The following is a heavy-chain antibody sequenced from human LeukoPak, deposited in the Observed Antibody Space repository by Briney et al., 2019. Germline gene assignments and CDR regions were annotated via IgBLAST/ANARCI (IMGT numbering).Heavy chain of an antibody. D-gene: IGHD3-22*01. J-gene: IGHJ4*02. CDR2: INSDGSST. Sequence: GGSLRLSCAVSGFTFSSYEMNWVRQAPGKGLVWVSRINSDGSSTSYADSVKGRFTISRDNAKNTLYLQMNSLRAEDTAVYYCAMGPYYYDSSGYYYWGQGTLVTVSS. V-gene: IGHV3-74*01. CDR3: AMGPYYYDSSGYYY. CDR1: GFTFSSYE.